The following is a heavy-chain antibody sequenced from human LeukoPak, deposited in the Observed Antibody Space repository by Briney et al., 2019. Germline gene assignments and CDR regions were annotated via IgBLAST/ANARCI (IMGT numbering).Heavy chain of an antibody. CDR3: ARGGARYCSSTSCPLLGY. Sequence: SETLSLTCAVYGGSFSGYYWSWIRQPPGKGLEWIGEINHSGSTNYNPSLKSRVTISVDTSKNQFSLKLSSVTAADTAVCYCARGGARYCSSTSCPLLGYWGQGTLVTVSS. D-gene: IGHD2-2*01. V-gene: IGHV4-34*01. CDR2: INHSGST. CDR1: GGSFSGYY. J-gene: IGHJ4*02.